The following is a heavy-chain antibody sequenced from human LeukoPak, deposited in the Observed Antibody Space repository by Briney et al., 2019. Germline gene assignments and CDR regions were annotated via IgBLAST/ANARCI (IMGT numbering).Heavy chain of an antibody. J-gene: IGHJ4*02. Sequence: PGGSLRLSCAASGFTVSSNYMSWVRQAPGKGLEWVSAISGSGGSTYYADSVKGRFTISRDNSKNTLYLQMNSLRAEDTAVYYCAKGRYSSGWYGDYWGQGTLVTVSS. D-gene: IGHD6-19*01. V-gene: IGHV3-23*01. CDR3: AKGRYSSGWYGDY. CDR1: GFTVSSNY. CDR2: ISGSGGST.